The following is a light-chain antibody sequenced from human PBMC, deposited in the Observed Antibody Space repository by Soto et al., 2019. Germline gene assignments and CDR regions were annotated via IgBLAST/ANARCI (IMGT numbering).Light chain of an antibody. CDR3: QQFNSYSPIT. CDR1: QGISSA. Sequence: AIQLTQSPSSLSASVGDRVTITCRASQGISSALAWYQQKPGKAPKLLIYDASSLESGVPSRFSGSGSGTHFTLTISSLQPEDFATYYCQQFNSYSPITFGQGTRLEIK. J-gene: IGKJ5*01. CDR2: DAS. V-gene: IGKV1-13*02.